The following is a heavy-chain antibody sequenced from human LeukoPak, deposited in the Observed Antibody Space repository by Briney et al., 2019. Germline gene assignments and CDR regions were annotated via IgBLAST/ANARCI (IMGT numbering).Heavy chain of an antibody. J-gene: IGHJ6*04. Sequence: GGSLRLSCAASGFTFGSYSMNWVRQPPGKGLEWVAFIRIDGTTTYYADSVKGRFTISRDNSKNKLFLQMNSLRAEDSAVYFCAKDRVGPKYYLDVWGTGTTVTISS. CDR3: AKDRVGPKYYLDV. D-gene: IGHD3-16*01. V-gene: IGHV3-30*02. CDR1: GFTFGSYS. CDR2: IRIDGTTT.